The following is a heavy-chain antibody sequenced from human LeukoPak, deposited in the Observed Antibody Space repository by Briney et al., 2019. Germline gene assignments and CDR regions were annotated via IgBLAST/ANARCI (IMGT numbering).Heavy chain of an antibody. CDR2: ISGSGGST. V-gene: IGHV3-23*01. Sequence: GGSLRLSCAASGFTFSSYAMSWARQAPGKGLEWVSAISGSGGSTYYADSVKGRFTISRDNSKNTLYLQMNSLRAEDTAVYYCAKEGYSYGYRELNWFDPWGQGTLVTVSS. J-gene: IGHJ5*02. CDR3: AKEGYSYGYRELNWFDP. D-gene: IGHD5-18*01. CDR1: GFTFSSYA.